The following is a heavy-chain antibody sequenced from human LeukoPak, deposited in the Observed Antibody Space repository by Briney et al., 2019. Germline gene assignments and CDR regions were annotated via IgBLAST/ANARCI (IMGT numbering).Heavy chain of an antibody. D-gene: IGHD2-8*01. Sequence: PGGSLRLSCAASGYTFENYAMHWVRQAPGKGLEWVSLVSWDGGSTYYADSVKGRFTISRDNSKNSLYLQMNSLRAEDTALYYCAKDMAGGYCTNGVCYSFDYWGQGTLVTVSS. J-gene: IGHJ4*02. CDR1: GYTFENYA. V-gene: IGHV3-43D*03. CDR2: VSWDGGST. CDR3: AKDMAGGYCTNGVCYSFDY.